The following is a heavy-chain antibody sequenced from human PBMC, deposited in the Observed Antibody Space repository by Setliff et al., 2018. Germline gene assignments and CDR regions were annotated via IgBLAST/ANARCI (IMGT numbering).Heavy chain of an antibody. CDR3: ARTFYYDDSGSNRLLYYFDY. V-gene: IGHV2-5*02. CDR1: GYSISSGYY. CDR2: IYWDDDK. J-gene: IGHJ4*02. Sequence: TLSLTCTVSGYSISSGYYWGWIRQPPGKGLEWLALIYWDDDKRYSPSLKSRVTITKHTSKNQVVLTMTGMDPVDAATYYCARTFYYDDSGSNRLLYYFDYWGQGALVTVSS. D-gene: IGHD3-22*01.